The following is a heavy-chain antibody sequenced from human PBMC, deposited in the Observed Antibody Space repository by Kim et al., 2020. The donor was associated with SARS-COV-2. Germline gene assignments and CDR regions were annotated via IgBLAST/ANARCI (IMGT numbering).Heavy chain of an antibody. CDR2: IYSGGST. CDR3: ARVRWFGELLYFDY. CDR1: GFTVSSNY. J-gene: IGHJ4*02. Sequence: GGSLRLSCAASGFTVSSNYMSWVRQAPGKGLEWVSVIYSGGSTYYADSVKGRFTISRDNSKNTLYLQMNSLRAEDTAVYYCARVRWFGELLYFDYWGQGTLVTVSS. D-gene: IGHD3-10*01. V-gene: IGHV3-53*01.